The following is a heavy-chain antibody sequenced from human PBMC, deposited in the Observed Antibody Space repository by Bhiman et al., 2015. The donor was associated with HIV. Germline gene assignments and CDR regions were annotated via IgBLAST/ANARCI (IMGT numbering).Heavy chain of an antibody. V-gene: IGHV3-66*01. D-gene: IGHD1-26*01. J-gene: IGHJ4*02. CDR3: ARVLSGGWEYYFDY. Sequence: EVQLVESGGGLVQPGGSLRLSCAASGFTVSSNYMSWVRQAPGKGLEWVSVIYSGGSTYYADSVKGRFTISRDNSKNTLYLQMNSLRAEDTAVYYCARVLSGGWEYYFDYWGQGTLVTVSS. CDR2: IYSGGST. CDR1: GFTVSSNY.